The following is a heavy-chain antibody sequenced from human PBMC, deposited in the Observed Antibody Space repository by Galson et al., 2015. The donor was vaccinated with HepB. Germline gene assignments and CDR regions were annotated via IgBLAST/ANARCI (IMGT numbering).Heavy chain of an antibody. J-gene: IGHJ4*02. V-gene: IGHV4-34*01. CDR2: INHSGST. D-gene: IGHD3-16*02. CDR3: ARGSDYVWGSYRRYYFDY. CDR1: GGSFSGYY. Sequence: SETLSLTCAVYGGSFSGYYWSWIRQPPGKGLEWIGEINHSGSTNYNPSLKSRVTISVDTSKNQFSLKLSSVTAADTAVYYCARGSDYVWGSYRRYYFDYWGQGTLVTVSS.